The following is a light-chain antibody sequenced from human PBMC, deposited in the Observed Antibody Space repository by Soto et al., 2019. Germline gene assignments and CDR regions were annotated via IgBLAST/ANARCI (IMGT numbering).Light chain of an antibody. CDR1: SSDIGAYNY. Sequence: QSALTQPASVSGSPGQSITISCTGTSSDIGAYNYVSWYQQHPGKAPKLLIYDVNIRPSGVSNRFSGSKSGNTASLTISGIQAEDEADYYCTSWTTSNTMIFGGGTKVTVL. CDR3: TSWTTSNTMI. J-gene: IGLJ2*01. CDR2: DVN. V-gene: IGLV2-14*03.